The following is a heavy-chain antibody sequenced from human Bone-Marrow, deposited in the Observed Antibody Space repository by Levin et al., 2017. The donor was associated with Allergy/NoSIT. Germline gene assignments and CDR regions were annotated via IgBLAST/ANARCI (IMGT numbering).Heavy chain of an antibody. D-gene: IGHD5-24*01. V-gene: IGHV3-7*01. Sequence: LSSETLSLTCAASGFTFSNSWMSWVRQAPGKGLEWVANIKEDGSEKYYVDSVKGRFTISRDNAKNSLFVQMNSLRVEDTAVYYCARDQFRRATIGARWFDPWGQGTLVTVSS. J-gene: IGHJ5*02. CDR3: ARDQFRRATIGARWFDP. CDR1: GFTFSNSW. CDR2: IKEDGSEK.